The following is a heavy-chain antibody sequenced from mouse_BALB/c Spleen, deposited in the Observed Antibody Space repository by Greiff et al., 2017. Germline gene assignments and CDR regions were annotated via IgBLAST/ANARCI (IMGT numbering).Heavy chain of an antibody. CDR1: GFTFSSYG. CDR3: ARQEASYYAMDY. J-gene: IGHJ4*01. V-gene: IGHV5-6*02. CDR2: ISSGGSYT. D-gene: IGHD6-1*01. Sequence: EVMLVESGGDLVKPGGSLKLSCAASGFTFSSYGMSWVRQTPDKRLEWVATISSGGSYTYYPDSVKGRFTISRDNAKNTLYLQMSSLKSEDTAMYYCARQEASYYAMDYWGQGTSVTVSS.